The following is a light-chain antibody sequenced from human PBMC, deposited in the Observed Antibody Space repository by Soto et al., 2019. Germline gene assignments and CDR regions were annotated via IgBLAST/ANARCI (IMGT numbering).Light chain of an antibody. J-gene: IGLJ3*02. Sequence: QSVLTQPPSVSGAPGQRVTISCTGSSSNIGAGFDVHWYHQIAGTAPKLLIYSNNQRPSGVPDRFSGSKSGTSASLAITGLRSEDEADYYCAAWDDSLSAWVFGGGTKLTVL. CDR3: AAWDDSLSAWV. CDR1: SSNIGAGFD. V-gene: IGLV1-40*01. CDR2: SNN.